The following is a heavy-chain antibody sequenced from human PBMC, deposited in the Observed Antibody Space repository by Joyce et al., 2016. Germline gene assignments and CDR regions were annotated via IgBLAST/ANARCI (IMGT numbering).Heavy chain of an antibody. CDR3: ARNGYYCLDC. CDR1: GDSITSHDW. Sequence: QVQLQESGPGLVKPSGTLSLTCAVSGDSITSHDWWSWVRQPPGKGLEWIGEIHHSGPTNYNPSLKSRVTISVHKSENQVSLNLNSVTAADTAIYYCARNGYYCLDCWGQGTLVIVSS. CDR2: IHHSGPT. J-gene: IGHJ4*02. V-gene: IGHV4-4*02. D-gene: IGHD2-8*01.